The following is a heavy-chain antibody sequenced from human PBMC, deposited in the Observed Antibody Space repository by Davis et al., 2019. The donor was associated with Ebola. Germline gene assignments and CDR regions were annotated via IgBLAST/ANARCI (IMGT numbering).Heavy chain of an antibody. J-gene: IGHJ6*03. D-gene: IGHD1-26*01. V-gene: IGHV4-39*07. CDR3: ARGNTGRGAKIVGATHYYYYYYMDV. Sequence: PSETLSLTCTVSGGSISSGSYYWSWIRQPPGKGLEWIGEINHSGSTNYNPSLKSRVTISVDTSKNQFSLKLSSVTAADTAVYYCARGNTGRGAKIVGATHYYYYYYMDVWGKGTTVTVSS. CDR1: GGSISSGSYY. CDR2: INHSGST.